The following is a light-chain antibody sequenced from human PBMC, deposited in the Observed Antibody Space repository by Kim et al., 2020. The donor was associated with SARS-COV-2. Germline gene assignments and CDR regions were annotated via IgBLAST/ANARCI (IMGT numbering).Light chain of an antibody. J-gene: IGKJ4*01. CDR1: QSVSSNS. Sequence: SPGERSTLSCRASQSVSSNSLVWYQQKPGQAPRLLICGASSRATGIPDRFSGSGSGTDFTLTISRLEPEDFAVYYCQQYDNSPPVTFGGGTKLEI. CDR2: GAS. V-gene: IGKV3-20*01. CDR3: QQYDNSPPVT.